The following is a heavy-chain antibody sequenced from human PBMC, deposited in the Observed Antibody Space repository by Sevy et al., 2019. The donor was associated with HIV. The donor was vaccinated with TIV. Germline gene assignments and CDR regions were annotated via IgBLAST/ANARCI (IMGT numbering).Heavy chain of an antibody. Sequence: GESLKISCAASGFTFSSYWMHWVRQAPGKGLVWVSRINSDGSSTSYADSVKGGFTISRDNAKNTVYLPMNSLSAEDTAVYYCARDSPVWKDFDYWGQGTLVTVSS. CDR2: INSDGSST. V-gene: IGHV3-74*01. CDR3: ARDSPVWKDFDY. CDR1: GFTFSSYW. D-gene: IGHD1-1*01. J-gene: IGHJ4*02.